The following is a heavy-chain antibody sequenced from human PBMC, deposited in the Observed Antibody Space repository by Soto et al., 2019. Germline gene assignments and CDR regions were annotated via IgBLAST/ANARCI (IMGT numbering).Heavy chain of an antibody. D-gene: IGHD3-3*01. J-gene: IGHJ4*02. Sequence: SETLSLTCTVSGGSISSYYWSWIRQPPGKGLEWIGYIYYSGSTNYNPSLKSRVTISVDTSKNQFSLKLSSVTAADTAVYYCARDRLHYDFWSGYRPEGYADWGQGTLVTVSS. CDR1: GGSISSYY. CDR3: ARDRLHYDFWSGYRPEGYAD. CDR2: IYYSGST. V-gene: IGHV4-59*01.